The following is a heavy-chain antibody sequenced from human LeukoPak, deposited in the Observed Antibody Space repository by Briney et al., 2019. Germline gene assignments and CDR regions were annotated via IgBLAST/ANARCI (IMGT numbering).Heavy chain of an antibody. D-gene: IGHD2/OR15-2a*01. V-gene: IGHV3-7*05. CDR3: ARDNRWGFDY. Sequence: PGGSLRLSCSASGFTFSTNSINWVRQAPGKGLEWVAKIKADGTEEYYVDSVKGRLNSSRDNAKTSLYLQMNSLRADDTAVYYCARDNRWGFDYWGQGTLVTVSS. CDR1: GFTFSTNS. J-gene: IGHJ4*02. CDR2: IKADGTEE.